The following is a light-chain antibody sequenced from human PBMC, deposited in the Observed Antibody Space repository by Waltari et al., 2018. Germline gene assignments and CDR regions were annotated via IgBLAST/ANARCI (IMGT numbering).Light chain of an antibody. J-gene: IGLJ6*01. V-gene: IGLV2-14*03. CDR3: SSYTRSGGRI. Sequence: QSVLTQPVSVSGSLGQSITISCTGTSSDVGGYDYVSWYQHNPNKAPRLLIDGVKNRPSGISSRFSASKSGNTASLTISGLQSDDESHYYCSSYTRSGGRIFGSGTKVTVL. CDR1: SSDVGGYDY. CDR2: GVK.